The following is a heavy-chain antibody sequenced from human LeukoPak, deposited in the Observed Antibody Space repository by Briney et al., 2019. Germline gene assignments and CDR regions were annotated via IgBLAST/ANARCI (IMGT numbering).Heavy chain of an antibody. CDR3: ASRGQYGDLDY. J-gene: IGHJ4*02. D-gene: IGHD4-17*01. CDR1: GFIFSDYS. CDR2: ISSSSSYT. Sequence: GGSLRLSCAASGFIFSDYSLNWVRQAPGKGLEWVSSISSSSSYTKSADSVKGRFTISRDNAKNSLYLQMNSLRAEDTAVYYCASRGQYGDLDYWGQGTLVTVSS. V-gene: IGHV3-21*01.